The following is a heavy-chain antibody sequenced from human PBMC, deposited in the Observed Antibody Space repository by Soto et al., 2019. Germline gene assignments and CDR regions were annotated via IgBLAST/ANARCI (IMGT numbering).Heavy chain of an antibody. CDR2: IYNSGST. J-gene: IGHJ6*02. CDR1: GGSISSGDYY. CDR3: AREIDNSKYYLDYYGMDV. Sequence: QVQLQESGPGLVKPSQTLSLTCTVSGGSISSGDYYWSWIRQPPGKGLEWIGYIYNSGSTYYNPSLKSRVTISVDTSKNQFSLKLSSVTAADTAVYYCAREIDNSKYYLDYYGMDVWGQGATVTVSS. D-gene: IGHD3-22*01. V-gene: IGHV4-30-4*01.